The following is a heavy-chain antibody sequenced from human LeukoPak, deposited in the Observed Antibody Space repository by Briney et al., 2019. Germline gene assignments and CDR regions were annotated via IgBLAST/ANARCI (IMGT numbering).Heavy chain of an antibody. V-gene: IGHV3-48*01. D-gene: IGHD2/OR15-2a*01. CDR2: ITFSSSII. CDR3: AKVRPLLTATGAFDI. Sequence: GGSLRLSCAASGFTFSSYSMNWVRQAPGKGLEWVSYITFSSSIIYYADSVKGRFTISRDNSKNTLYLQMNSLRAEDTAVYYCAKVRPLLTATGAFDIWGQGTMVTVS. J-gene: IGHJ3*02. CDR1: GFTFSSYS.